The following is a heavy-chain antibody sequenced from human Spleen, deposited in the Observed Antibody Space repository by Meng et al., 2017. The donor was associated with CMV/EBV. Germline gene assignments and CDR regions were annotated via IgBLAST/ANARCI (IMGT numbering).Heavy chain of an antibody. CDR2: ISYDGSNK. V-gene: IGHV3-30-3*01. Sequence: GESLKISCAASGFTFSSYPMHWVRQAPGKGLEWVAVISYDGSNKYYADSVKGRFTITRDNSKNTLYLQMNSLRAEDTAVYYCARDQIDDSTLYYYYGTDVWGQGTTVTVSS. CDR1: GFTFSSYP. D-gene: IGHD3-22*01. J-gene: IGHJ6*02. CDR3: ARDQIDDSTLYYYYGTDV.